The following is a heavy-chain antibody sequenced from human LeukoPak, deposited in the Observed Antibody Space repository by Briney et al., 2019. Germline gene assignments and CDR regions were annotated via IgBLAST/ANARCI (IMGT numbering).Heavy chain of an antibody. CDR3: ARWDTSNDAVAFDI. J-gene: IGHJ3*02. CDR1: GGSISSSY. Sequence: SETLSLTCTVSGGSISSSYWSWIRQPPGKGLEWIGYIYYSGSTNYNPSLKSRVTISVATSKNQFSLKLNSVTAADTAVYYCARWDTSNDAVAFDIWGQGTMVTVSS. CDR2: IYYSGST. D-gene: IGHD1-1*01. V-gene: IGHV4-59*01.